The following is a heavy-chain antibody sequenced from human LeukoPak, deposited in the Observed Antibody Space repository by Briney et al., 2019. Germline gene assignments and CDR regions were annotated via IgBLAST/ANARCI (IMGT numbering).Heavy chain of an antibody. V-gene: IGHV4-31*11. CDR3: ARIERSSYSLGFDY. J-gene: IGHJ4*02. CDR1: GASISSGGYY. CDR2: IYYSVTS. D-gene: IGHD6-6*01. Sequence: SSETLSLTCAVSGASISSGGYYWSWIRQHPGKGLEWIGLIYYSVTSFYNPSLTSRVTISVDTSKNQFSLKLTSVNDADTAVYYCARIERSSYSLGFDYWGQGTLVTVSS.